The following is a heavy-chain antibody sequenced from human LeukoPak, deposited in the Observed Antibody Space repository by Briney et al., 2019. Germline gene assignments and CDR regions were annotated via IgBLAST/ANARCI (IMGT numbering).Heavy chain of an antibody. D-gene: IGHD3-10*01. J-gene: IGHJ2*01. CDR1: GGTFSSYA. Sequence: ASVKVSCNASGGTFSSYAISWVRQAPGQGLEWMGGIIPIFGTANYAQKFQGRVTITTDESTSTAYMELSSLRSEDTAVYYCARDQEVLWFGETSYWYFDLWGRGTLVTVSS. CDR2: IIPIFGTA. V-gene: IGHV1-69*05. CDR3: ARDQEVLWFGETSYWYFDL.